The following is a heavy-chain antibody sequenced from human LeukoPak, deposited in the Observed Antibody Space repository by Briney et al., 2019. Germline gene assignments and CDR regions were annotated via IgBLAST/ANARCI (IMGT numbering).Heavy chain of an antibody. CDR1: GFTFSGYG. CDR2: ISGSGGST. V-gene: IGHV3-23*01. J-gene: IGHJ4*02. D-gene: IGHD6-13*01. CDR3: AKGRPGIAAAASDY. Sequence: PGGSLRLSCAASGFTFSGYGMSWVRQAPGKGLEWVSAISGSGGSTYYADSVKGRFTISRDNSKNTLYLQMNSLRAEDTAVYYCAKGRPGIAAAASDYWGQGTLVTVSS.